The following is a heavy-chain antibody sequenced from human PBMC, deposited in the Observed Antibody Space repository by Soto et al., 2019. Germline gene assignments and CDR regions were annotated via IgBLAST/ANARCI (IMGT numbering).Heavy chain of an antibody. Sequence: HPGGSLRLSCAASGFTFAGYAMNWVRQAPGKGLEWVSGVSGDGDRTDYADSVKGRFTISRDNSKNTLYLQMNSLRAEDTAVFFFAKGSYFSGWTPSFDSWGQGTLVTVSS. D-gene: IGHD3-10*01. CDR3: AKGSYFSGWTPSFDS. J-gene: IGHJ4*02. CDR2: VSGDGDRT. CDR1: GFTFAGYA. V-gene: IGHV3-23*01.